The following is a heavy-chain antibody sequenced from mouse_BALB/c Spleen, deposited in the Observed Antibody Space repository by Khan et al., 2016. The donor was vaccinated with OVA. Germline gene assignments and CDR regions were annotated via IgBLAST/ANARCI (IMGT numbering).Heavy chain of an antibody. Sequence: QVQLKESGGDLMKPGASVKISCKATGYTFSSYWIEWVKKRPGHGLEWIGQIFPGSVSTTYNEKFKGKATFTADTSSNTAYMQLSSLPSEDSAVYCCARGGYGGCAYWGQGTLVTVSA. V-gene: IGHV1-9*01. CDR2: IFPGSVST. D-gene: IGHD2-2*01. CDR3: ARGGYGGCAY. CDR1: GYTFSSYW. J-gene: IGHJ3*01.